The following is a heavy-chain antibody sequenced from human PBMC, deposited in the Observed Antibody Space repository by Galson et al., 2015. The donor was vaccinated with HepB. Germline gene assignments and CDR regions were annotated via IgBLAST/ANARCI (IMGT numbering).Heavy chain of an antibody. D-gene: IGHD6-13*01. Sequence: SLRLSCAASGFTFSSYGMHWVRHAPGKGLEWVAFIRYDGSNKYYADSVKGRFTISRDNAKNSLYLQMNSLRAEDTAVYYCARGTYSSSWLEDGAFDIWGQGTMVTVSS. V-gene: IGHV3-30*02. CDR2: IRYDGSNK. CDR3: ARGTYSSSWLEDGAFDI. CDR1: GFTFSSYG. J-gene: IGHJ3*02.